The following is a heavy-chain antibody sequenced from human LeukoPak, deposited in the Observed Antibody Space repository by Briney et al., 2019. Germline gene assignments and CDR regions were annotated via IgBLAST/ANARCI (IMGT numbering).Heavy chain of an antibody. CDR1: GFTFSTYS. D-gene: IGHD2-15*01. V-gene: IGHV3-21*01. Sequence: GGSLRLSCAASGFTFSTYSMNWVRQAPGKGLEWVSSISSSSSYIYYGDSVKGRFTISRDNAKNSLYLQMNSLRAEDTAVYYCARELTYCSGGTCYPQGGFDIWGQGTMVTVSS. J-gene: IGHJ3*02. CDR2: ISSSSSYI. CDR3: ARELTYCSGGTCYPQGGFDI.